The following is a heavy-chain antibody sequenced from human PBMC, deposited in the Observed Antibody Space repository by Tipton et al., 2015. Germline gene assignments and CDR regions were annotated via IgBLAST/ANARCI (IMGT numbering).Heavy chain of an antibody. CDR3: ARGGNNWFDP. J-gene: IGHJ5*02. D-gene: IGHD2-15*01. CDR1: GGSISTYY. Sequence: LRLSCTVSGGSISTYYWTWIRQPPGKGLEWIGYIYYSGIANYNPSLKSRVSISVDTSRDQFSLKLTSVNAADTAVYYCARGGNNWFDPWGQGTLVTVSS. V-gene: IGHV4-59*01. CDR2: IYYSGIA.